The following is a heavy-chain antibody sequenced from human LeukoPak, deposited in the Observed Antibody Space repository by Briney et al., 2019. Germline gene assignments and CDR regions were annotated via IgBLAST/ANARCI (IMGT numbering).Heavy chain of an antibody. Sequence: GGSLRLSCAASGFTFSSYGMNWVRQAPGKGLEWVSGISGSGGTTYYTDSVKGRFTISRDNSKNSLSLQVSSLRAEDTAVYYCAKTNGYYSDWGQGTLVTVSS. D-gene: IGHD3-22*01. V-gene: IGHV3-23*01. CDR3: AKTNGYYSD. J-gene: IGHJ4*02. CDR2: ISGSGGTT. CDR1: GFTFSSYG.